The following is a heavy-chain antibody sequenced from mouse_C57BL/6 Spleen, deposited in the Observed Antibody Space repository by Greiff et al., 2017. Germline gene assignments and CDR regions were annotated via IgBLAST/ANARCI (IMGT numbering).Heavy chain of an antibody. CDR3: ARVGYMDYYAMDY. Sequence: EVKLMESGPGLVKPSQSLSLTCSVTGYSITSGYYWNWIRQFPGNKLEWMGYISYDGSNNYNPSLKNRISITRDTSKNQFFLKLNSVTTEDTATYYCARVGYMDYYAMDYWGQGTSVTVSS. V-gene: IGHV3-6*01. D-gene: IGHD3-1*01. CDR2: ISYDGSN. CDR1: GYSITSGYY. J-gene: IGHJ4*01.